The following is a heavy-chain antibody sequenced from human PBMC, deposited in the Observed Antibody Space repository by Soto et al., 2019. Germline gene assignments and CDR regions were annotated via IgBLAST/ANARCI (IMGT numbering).Heavy chain of an antibody. CDR3: ARVDRGRLPYYMDV. J-gene: IGHJ6*03. CDR2: IYNSGTP. Sequence: SETLSLTCTVSDGSIRSYYWSWIRQTPGKGPEWIGYIYNSGTPNYNPSLKSRVTISVDTSRNQFSLKLSSATAADTAVYYCARVDRGRLPYYMDVWGTGTTVTV. CDR1: DGSIRSYY. V-gene: IGHV4-59*01.